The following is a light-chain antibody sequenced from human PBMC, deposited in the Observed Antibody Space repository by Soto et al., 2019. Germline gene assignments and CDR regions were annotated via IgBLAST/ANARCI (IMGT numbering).Light chain of an antibody. V-gene: IGLV2-14*01. CDR1: SSDVGGYNY. CDR3: ASYTSSNTLV. Sequence: QSVLTQPASVSGSPGQSITISCTGTSSDVGGYNYVSWYQQHPGKAPKLMIYDVTNRPSGVSDRFSGSKSGNTASLTISGLQAEDDSDYYCASYTSSNTLVFGGGTKVTVL. J-gene: IGLJ2*01. CDR2: DVT.